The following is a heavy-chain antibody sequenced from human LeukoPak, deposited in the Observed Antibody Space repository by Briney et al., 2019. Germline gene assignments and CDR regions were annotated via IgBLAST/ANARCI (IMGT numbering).Heavy chain of an antibody. V-gene: IGHV4-34*01. CDR3: VRDGRTSNLGFY. Sequence: SETLSLTCAVYGGSFSGYYWSWIRQPPGKGLEWIGEINHSGSTNYNPSLKSRVTISVDTSENHFTLRLSSVTAADTAVYYCVRDGRTSNLGFYWGQGTLVTVSS. CDR2: INHSGST. D-gene: IGHD1-26*01. CDR1: GGSFSGYY. J-gene: IGHJ4*02.